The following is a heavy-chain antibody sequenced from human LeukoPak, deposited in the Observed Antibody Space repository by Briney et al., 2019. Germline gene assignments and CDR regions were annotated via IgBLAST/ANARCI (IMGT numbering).Heavy chain of an antibody. CDR3: ARETYDYDSGAYYYVFDS. Sequence: PSETLSLTCTVSGGSINSYHWSWTRQAPGKGLEWIGYIYYTGSTSYNPSLRSRVAISVDMSKAQFSPSLSSVTAADTAVYYCARETYDYDSGAYYYVFDSWGQGTLVTASS. V-gene: IGHV4-59*01. CDR1: GGSINSYH. J-gene: IGHJ4*02. CDR2: IYYTGST. D-gene: IGHD3-22*01.